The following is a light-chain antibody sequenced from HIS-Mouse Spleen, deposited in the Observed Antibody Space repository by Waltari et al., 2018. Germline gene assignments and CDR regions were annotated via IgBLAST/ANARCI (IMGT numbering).Light chain of an antibody. CDR1: VLAKKY. J-gene: IGLJ3*02. Sequence: SYELTQPSSVSVSPGQTARITCSGDVLAKKYARWFQQKPGQAPVLVIYKDRGRPSGIPERFPGSSSGTTVTLTIRGAQVEDGADYYCYSAADNNLVFGGGTKLTVL. V-gene: IGLV3-27*01. CDR3: YSAADNNLV. CDR2: KDR.